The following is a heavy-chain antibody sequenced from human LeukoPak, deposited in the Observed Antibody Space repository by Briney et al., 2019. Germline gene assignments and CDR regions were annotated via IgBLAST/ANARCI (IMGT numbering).Heavy chain of an antibody. CDR2: ISSSRSYI. CDR1: GFTFSSYS. Sequence: PGGSLRLSCAASGFTFSSYSMNWVRQAPGKGLEWVSCISSSRSYIHYADSVKGRFAISRDNAKNSLYLQMNSLRAEDTAVYYCARDRDWNYDHFDYWGQGTLVTVSS. V-gene: IGHV3-21*01. J-gene: IGHJ4*02. CDR3: ARDRDWNYDHFDY. D-gene: IGHD1-7*01.